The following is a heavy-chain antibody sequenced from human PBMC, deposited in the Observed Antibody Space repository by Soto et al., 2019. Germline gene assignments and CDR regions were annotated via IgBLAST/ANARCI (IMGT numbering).Heavy chain of an antibody. CDR1: GYPFTGPY. CDR3: AKDEWDCSGGGCYPQQNYYFTMDV. CDR2: INPSSGGR. Sequence: ASVRFSCRASGYPFTGPYIYWVRQAPGQGLEWMGWINPSSGGREFAEKFQGRVTVTRDTSIRTVFLELNSLRAEDTAVYYCAKDEWDCSGGGCYPQQNYYFTMDVWGQGTTVTVSS. D-gene: IGHD2-15*01. V-gene: IGHV1-2*02. J-gene: IGHJ6*02.